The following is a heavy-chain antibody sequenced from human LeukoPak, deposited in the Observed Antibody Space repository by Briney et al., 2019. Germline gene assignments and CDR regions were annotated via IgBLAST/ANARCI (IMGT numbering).Heavy chain of an antibody. CDR1: GGSISSYY. V-gene: IGHV4-4*07. CDR2: IYTSGST. CDR3: ARVENYGSGSSEYWFDP. J-gene: IGHJ5*02. Sequence: SETLSLTCTVSGGSISSYYWSWIRQPAGKGLEWIGRIYTSGSTNYNPSLKSRVTMSVDTSKNQFSLHLTSVTAADTAVYYCARVENYGSGSSEYWFDPWGQGTLVTVSS. D-gene: IGHD3-10*01.